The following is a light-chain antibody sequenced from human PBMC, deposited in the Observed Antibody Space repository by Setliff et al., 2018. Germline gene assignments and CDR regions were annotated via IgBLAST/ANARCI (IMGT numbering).Light chain of an antibody. CDR3: SSYSNSSILV. V-gene: IGLV2-14*01. J-gene: IGLJ1*01. Sequence: QSVLAQPASVSGSPGQSITISCTGTSSDVGDYKYVSWYQQLPGKAPKLIIFEVSNRPSGIPNRFSGSKSGNTASLTISGLQAEDEADYYCSSYSNSSILVFGTGTKVT. CDR2: EVS. CDR1: SSDVGDYKY.